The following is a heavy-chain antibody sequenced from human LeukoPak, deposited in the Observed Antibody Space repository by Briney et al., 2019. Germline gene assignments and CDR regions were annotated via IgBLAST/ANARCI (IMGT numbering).Heavy chain of an antibody. Sequence: PGGSLRLSCAASGFTFSTYGMHWVRQAPGKGLEWVAVISDDGNNKYYADSVKGRFTISRDNSKNTLYLQMNSLRVEDTAVYYCAKDPGYCSGGNCFYFDSWGQGTLVTVSS. D-gene: IGHD2-15*01. J-gene: IGHJ4*02. CDR2: ISDDGNNK. V-gene: IGHV3-30*18. CDR3: AKDPGYCSGGNCFYFDS. CDR1: GFTFSTYG.